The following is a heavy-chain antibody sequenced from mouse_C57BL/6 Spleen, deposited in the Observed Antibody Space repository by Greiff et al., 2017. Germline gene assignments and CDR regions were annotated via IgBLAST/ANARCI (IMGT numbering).Heavy chain of an antibody. J-gene: IGHJ3*01. V-gene: IGHV14-2*01. CDR2: IDPEDGDT. CDR3: ARDVYSNYEGFAY. CDR1: GFNFNDYY. Sequence: VQLQQSGAELVKPGASVKLSCTASGFNFNDYYMHWVKQRTEQGLEWIGRIDPEDGDTKYAPKFQGQENRTADTSSNSAYLQLSSLTSEDTAVYYCARDVYSNYEGFAYWGQGTLVTVSA. D-gene: IGHD2-5*01.